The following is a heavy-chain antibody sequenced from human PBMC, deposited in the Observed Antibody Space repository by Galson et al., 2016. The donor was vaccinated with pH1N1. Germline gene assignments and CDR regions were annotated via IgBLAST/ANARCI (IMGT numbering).Heavy chain of an antibody. J-gene: IGHJ3*01. Sequence: PALVKPTQTLTLTCNFSGFSVSSSGMGVGWIRQPPGEALEWLAVIYWDDDKRYSPSLKSRLTITKDTSKNQVVLKMTNMDPADTATYYCAHREGMITNAFAFWGPGTKCTVAS. CDR3: AHREGMITNAFAF. CDR2: IYWDDDK. CDR1: GFSVSSSGMG. D-gene: IGHD3-16*01. V-gene: IGHV2-5*02.